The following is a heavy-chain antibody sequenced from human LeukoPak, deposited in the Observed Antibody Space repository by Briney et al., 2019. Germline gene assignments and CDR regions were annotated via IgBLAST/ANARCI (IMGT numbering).Heavy chain of an antibody. CDR2: ISYDGSNK. V-gene: IGHV3-30*18. Sequence: GGSLRLSCAASGFTFSNYGMHWVRQAPGKGLEWVAVISYDGSNKYYADSVKGRFTISRDNSKNTLYLQMNSLRAEDTAVYYCAKELSDYWGQGTLVTVSS. CDR1: GFTFSNYG. CDR3: AKELSDY. D-gene: IGHD3-16*02. J-gene: IGHJ4*02.